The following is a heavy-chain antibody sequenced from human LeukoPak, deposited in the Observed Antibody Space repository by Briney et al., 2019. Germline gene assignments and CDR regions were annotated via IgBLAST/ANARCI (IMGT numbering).Heavy chain of an antibody. V-gene: IGHV3-53*01. CDR3: AREMATIRYFDY. CDR1: GFTVSSNY. D-gene: IGHD5-24*01. CDR2: IYSGGST. J-gene: IGHJ4*02. Sequence: GGSLRLSCAAPGFTVSSNYMSWVRQAPGKGLEWVSVIYSGGSTYYADSVKGRFTISGDNSKNTLYLQMNSLRAEDTAVYYCAREMATIRYFDYWGQGTLVTVSS.